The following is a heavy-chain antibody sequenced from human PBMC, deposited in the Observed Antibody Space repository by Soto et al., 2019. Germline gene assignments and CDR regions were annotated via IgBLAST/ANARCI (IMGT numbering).Heavy chain of an antibody. Sequence: PGGSLRLSCAAFGFTFSSYSMNWVRQAPGKGLEWVSSISSSSSYIYYADSVKGRFTISRDNAKNSLYLQMNSLRAEDTAVYYCARSPSMTTVSLDYWGQGTLVTVSS. CDR1: GFTFSSYS. CDR2: ISSSSSYI. CDR3: ARSPSMTTVSLDY. J-gene: IGHJ4*02. V-gene: IGHV3-21*01. D-gene: IGHD4-17*01.